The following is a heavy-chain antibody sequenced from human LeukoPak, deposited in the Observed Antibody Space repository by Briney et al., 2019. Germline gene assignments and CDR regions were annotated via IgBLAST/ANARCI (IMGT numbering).Heavy chain of an antibody. CDR2: IYYSGST. CDR3: ARGSVGFIAAAGTSAFDI. Sequence: PETLSLTCTVSGGSISSYYWSWIRQPPGKGLEWIGYIYYSGSTNYNPSLKSRVTISVDTSKNQISLKLSSVTAADTAVYYCARGSVGFIAAAGTSAFDIWGQVTMVTVSS. CDR1: GGSISSYY. D-gene: IGHD6-13*01. J-gene: IGHJ3*02. V-gene: IGHV4-59*01.